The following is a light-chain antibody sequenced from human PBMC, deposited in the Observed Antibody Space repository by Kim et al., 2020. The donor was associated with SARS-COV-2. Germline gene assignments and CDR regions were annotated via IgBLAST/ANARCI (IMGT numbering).Light chain of an antibody. CDR1: SSDVAAYNY. CDR3: SSYAGSNLWV. Sequence: GRSVTISCTATSSDVAAYNYVSWYQQHPGKAPKLMIYEVSKRPSGVHDRFSGSKSGYTASLTVSGLQAEDEADYYCSSYAGSNLWVFGGGTQLTVL. V-gene: IGLV2-8*01. CDR2: EVS. J-gene: IGLJ3*02.